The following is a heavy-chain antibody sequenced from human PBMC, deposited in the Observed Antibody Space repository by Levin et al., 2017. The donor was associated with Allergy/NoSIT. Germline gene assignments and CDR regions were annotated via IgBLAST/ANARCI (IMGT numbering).Heavy chain of an antibody. Sequence: KPGGSLRLSCTVSGGSISSYYWSWIRQPPGKGLEWIGYIYYSGSTNYNPSLKSRVTISVDTSKNQFSLKLSSVTAADTAVYYCARDLLWVQGAAHAFDIWGQGTMVTVSS. D-gene: IGHD6-25*01. J-gene: IGHJ3*02. V-gene: IGHV4-59*01. CDR1: GGSISSYY. CDR3: ARDLLWVQGAAHAFDI. CDR2: IYYSGST.